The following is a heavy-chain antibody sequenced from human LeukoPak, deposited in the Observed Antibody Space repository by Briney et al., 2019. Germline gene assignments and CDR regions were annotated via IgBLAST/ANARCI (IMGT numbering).Heavy chain of an antibody. J-gene: IGHJ6*03. V-gene: IGHV4-39*07. CDR3: ARDRKYYFHMDV. CDR1: GGSISSAAYY. CDR2: IYHSGST. D-gene: IGHD1-14*01. Sequence: SETLSLTCTVSGGSISSAAYYWGWIRQPPGKGLEWIGSIYHSGSTYYNPSLRSRVTISVDTSKNQFSLRLSSLTAADTALYYCARDRKYYFHMDVWGNGTSVTVPS.